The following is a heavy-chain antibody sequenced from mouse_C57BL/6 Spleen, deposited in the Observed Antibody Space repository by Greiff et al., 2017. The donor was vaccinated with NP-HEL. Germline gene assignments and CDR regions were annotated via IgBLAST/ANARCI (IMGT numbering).Heavy chain of an antibody. CDR2: IDPSDSET. CDR3: ARRRDYYGSSYAMDY. Sequence: QVQLQQSGAELVRPGSSVKLSCKASGYTFTSYWMHWVKQRPIQGLEWIGNIDPSDSETHYNQKFKDKATLTVDKSSSTAYMQLSSLTSEDSAVYYCARRRDYYGSSYAMDYWGQGTSVTVSS. J-gene: IGHJ4*01. CDR1: GYTFTSYW. V-gene: IGHV1-52*01. D-gene: IGHD1-1*01.